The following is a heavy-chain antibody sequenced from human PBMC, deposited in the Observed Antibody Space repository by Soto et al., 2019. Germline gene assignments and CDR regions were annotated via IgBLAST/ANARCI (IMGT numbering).Heavy chain of an antibody. J-gene: IGHJ4*02. CDR3: AKVAGAATGVGFDH. CDR2: ISGSGGYR. D-gene: IGHD2-15*01. CDR1: GFTFSSYG. Sequence: EVQLLESGGGLIQPGESLRLSCEASGFTFSSYGMSWVRQAPGKGLEWVSTISGSGGYRNYADSVKGRFTISRDDSKNMLYVQLNSLRVEDTAVYYCAKVAGAATGVGFDHWGQGVLVTVSS. V-gene: IGHV3-23*01.